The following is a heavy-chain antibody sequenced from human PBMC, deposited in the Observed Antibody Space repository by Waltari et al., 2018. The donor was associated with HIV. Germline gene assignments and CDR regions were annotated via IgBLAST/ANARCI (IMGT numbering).Heavy chain of an antibody. CDR3: ARSFSGYSNYFDP. V-gene: IGHV4-39*01. J-gene: IGHJ5*02. CDR1: GGSMTSSSYY. Sequence: QLQLQESGPGLVKSSETLSLTCTVSGGSMTSSSYYWGWLRQPPGKGLEWIESMSYSGSTYNNASLRSRLTISVDTSKNQFSLKLTSVTAADTAMYYCARSFSGYSNYFDPWGQGTLVTVSS. CDR2: MSYSGST. D-gene: IGHD4-4*01.